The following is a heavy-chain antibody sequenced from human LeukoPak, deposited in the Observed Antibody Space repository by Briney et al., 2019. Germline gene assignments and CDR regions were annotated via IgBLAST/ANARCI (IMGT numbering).Heavy chain of an antibody. CDR2: IYYSGST. D-gene: IGHD1-26*01. J-gene: IGHJ4*02. CDR3: ARATHSGSLAPFDF. Sequence: SETLSLTCTVSGGSISSNTYYWGWIRQPPGKGLEWIGSIYYSGSTYYNPSLKSRVTISVDTSKNQFSLKLSSVTAADTAVYYCARATHSGSLAPFDFWGQGTLVTVSS. V-gene: IGHV4-39*07. CDR1: GGSISSNTYY.